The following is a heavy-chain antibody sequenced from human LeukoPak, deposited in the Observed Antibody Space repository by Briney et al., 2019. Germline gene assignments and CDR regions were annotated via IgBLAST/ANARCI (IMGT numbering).Heavy chain of an antibody. CDR2: TYYRSKWYI. D-gene: IGHD4-23*01. Sequence: SQTLSLTCVISGDSVSSNSAGWNWIRQSPSRGLEWLGRTYYRSKWYIDYAVSVKSRITINPDTSKNQFSLQLNSVTPEDTAVYYCASRTPRLTVDPVRGDAFDIWGQGTMVTVSS. CDR1: GDSVSSNSAG. J-gene: IGHJ3*02. CDR3: ASRTPRLTVDPVRGDAFDI. V-gene: IGHV6-1*01.